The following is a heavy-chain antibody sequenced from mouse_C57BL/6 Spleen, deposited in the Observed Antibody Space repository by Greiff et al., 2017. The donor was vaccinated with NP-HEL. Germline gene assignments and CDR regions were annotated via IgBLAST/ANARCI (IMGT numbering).Heavy chain of an antibody. CDR2: IDPENGDT. CDR1: GFNIKDDY. Sequence: EVQLQQSGAELVRPGASVKLSCTASGFNIKDDYMHWVKQRPEQGLEWIGWIDPENGDTEYASKFQGKATITADTSSNTAYLQLSSLTSEDTAVYYCTTKNYDGSPYFDVWGTGTTVTVSS. J-gene: IGHJ1*03. D-gene: IGHD1-1*01. CDR3: TTKNYDGSPYFDV. V-gene: IGHV14-4*01.